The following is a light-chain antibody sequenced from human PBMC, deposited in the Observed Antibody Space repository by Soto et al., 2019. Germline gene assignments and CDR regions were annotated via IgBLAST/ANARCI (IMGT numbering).Light chain of an antibody. V-gene: IGLV2-14*03. J-gene: IGLJ1*01. CDR1: SSDVGGYNY. CDR2: DVT. Sequence: QSVLTQPASVSGSPGQSITISCTGTSSDVGGYNYVSWYQHHPGKAPKLIIYDVTNRPSGVSNPFSGSKSGNTASLTISGLQPEDDADYDCSSYTTSNTRQIVFGTGTKVTVL. CDR3: SSYTTSNTRQIV.